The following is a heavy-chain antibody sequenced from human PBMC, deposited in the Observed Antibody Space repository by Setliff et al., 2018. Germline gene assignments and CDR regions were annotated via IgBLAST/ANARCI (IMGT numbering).Heavy chain of an antibody. CDR1: GGSFSCYY. V-gene: IGHV4-34*01. D-gene: IGHD2-2*01. Sequence: SETLSLTCAVYGGSFSCYYWSWIRQPPGKGLEWIGEINHTGSTNYSPSLKSRVTISVDTSKNQFSLKLTSVIAADTAVYYCARGYCSSPSCFFAGWFDPWGQGTLVTVSS. CDR3: ARGYCSSPSCFFAGWFDP. J-gene: IGHJ5*02. CDR2: INHTGST.